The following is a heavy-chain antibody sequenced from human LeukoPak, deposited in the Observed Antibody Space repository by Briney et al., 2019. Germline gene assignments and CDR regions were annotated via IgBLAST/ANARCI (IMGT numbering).Heavy chain of an antibody. V-gene: IGHV1-2*06. Sequence: ASVKVSCKASGYTFTGYYMHWVRQAPGQGLEWMGRIDPDSGGTDYALKFQGRVTMTRDMYISTAYMELSGLTSADTAVYYCARDRNLYSGSYGSWGQGTLVTVSS. CDR1: GYTFTGYY. CDR3: ARDRNLYSGSYGS. D-gene: IGHD1-26*01. CDR2: IDPDSGGT. J-gene: IGHJ5*02.